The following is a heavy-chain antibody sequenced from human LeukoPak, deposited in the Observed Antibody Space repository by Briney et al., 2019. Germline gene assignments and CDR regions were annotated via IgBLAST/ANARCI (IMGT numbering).Heavy chain of an antibody. CDR3: TTGIHGSSRSSPFDY. CDR1: GFTFSNAW. D-gene: IGHD6-6*01. Sequence: GGSLRLSCAASGFTFSNAWMSWVRQAPGKGLEWVGRIKSKTDGGTTDYAAPVKGRFTISRDDSKNTLYLQMNSLKTEDTAVYYCTTGIHGSSRSSPFDYWGQGTLVTVSS. V-gene: IGHV3-15*01. J-gene: IGHJ4*02. CDR2: IKSKTDGGTT.